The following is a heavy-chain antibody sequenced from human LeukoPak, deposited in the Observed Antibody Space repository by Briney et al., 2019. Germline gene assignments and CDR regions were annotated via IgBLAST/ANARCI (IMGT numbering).Heavy chain of an antibody. CDR3: AKTWWYRYYFDY. CDR2: ISGSGGST. D-gene: IGHD2-15*01. CDR1: GFTFSSYA. Sequence: PGGSLGLSCAASGFTFSSYAMSWVRQAPGKGLEWVSAISGSGGSTYYADSVKGRFTISRDNSKNTLYLQMNSLRAEDTAVYYCAKTWWYRYYFDYWGQGTLVTVSS. J-gene: IGHJ4*02. V-gene: IGHV3-23*01.